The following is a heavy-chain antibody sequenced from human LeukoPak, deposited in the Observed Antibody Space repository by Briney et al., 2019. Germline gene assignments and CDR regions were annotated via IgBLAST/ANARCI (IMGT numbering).Heavy chain of an antibody. CDR3: ARVIQKPYYYYYYMDV. D-gene: IGHD5-18*01. Sequence: ASVKVSCKASGGTFSSYAISWVRQAPGQGLEWMGGIIPIFGTANYAQKFQGRVTITADKSTSTAYMELSSLRSEDTAVYYCARVIQKPYYYYYYMDVWGKGTTVTVSS. V-gene: IGHV1-69*06. J-gene: IGHJ6*03. CDR2: IIPIFGTA. CDR1: GGTFSSYA.